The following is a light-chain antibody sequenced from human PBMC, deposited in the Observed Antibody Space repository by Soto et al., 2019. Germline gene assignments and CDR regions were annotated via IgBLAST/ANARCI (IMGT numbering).Light chain of an antibody. V-gene: IGKV1-5*01. Sequence: DIPITQSPSTLSASLGDRVTLTCRASQSISSWLAWYQQKPGRAPKPMIYDASSLESGVPSRFSGSGSGTEFTLTISSLQPDDFAAYYCQHYNSYSSTFGQGNKVDI. CDR1: QSISSW. CDR3: QHYNSYSST. CDR2: DAS. J-gene: IGKJ1*01.